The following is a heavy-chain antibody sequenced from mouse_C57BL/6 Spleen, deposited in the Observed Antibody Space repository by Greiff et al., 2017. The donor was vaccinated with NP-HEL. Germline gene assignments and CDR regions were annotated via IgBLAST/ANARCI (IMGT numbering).Heavy chain of an antibody. CDR1: GFTFSSYA. V-gene: IGHV5-4*01. CDR3: ARDEAYYGSSPFAY. D-gene: IGHD1-1*01. J-gene: IGHJ3*01. Sequence: EVKLVESGGGLVKPGGSLKLSCAASGFTFSSYAMSWVRQTPEKRLEWVATISDGGSYTYYPDNVKGRFTISRDNAKNNLYLQMSHLKSEDTAMYYCARDEAYYGSSPFAYWGEGTLVTVSA. CDR2: ISDGGSYT.